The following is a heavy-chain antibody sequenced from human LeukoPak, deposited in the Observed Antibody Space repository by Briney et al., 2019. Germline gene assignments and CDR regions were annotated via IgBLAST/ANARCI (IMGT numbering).Heavy chain of an antibody. CDR1: GFTFSIYG. CDR3: AKGDRWSGSYYDGAYYFDY. Sequence: GGSLRLSCTASGFTFSIYGMHWVRQAPGKGLEWVAVISYNGNNKYYADSVKGRFTISRDNSKNTLYLQMNSLRTEDTAVYYCAKGDRWSGSYYDGAYYFDYWGQGTLVTVSS. V-gene: IGHV3-30*18. CDR2: ISYNGNNK. J-gene: IGHJ4*02. D-gene: IGHD1-26*01.